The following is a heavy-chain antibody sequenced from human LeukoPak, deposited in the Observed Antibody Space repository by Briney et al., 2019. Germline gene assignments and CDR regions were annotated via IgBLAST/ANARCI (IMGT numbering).Heavy chain of an antibody. Sequence: SETLSLTCNVSGDSINRSRHFWAWIRQSPGRGLEWIGYIYNSGSTYYNPSLKSRVTISVDTSKNQFSLRLSSVTAADTAVYYCARISSSNWYNERGAFDVWGQGTMVTVSS. D-gene: IGHD6-13*01. J-gene: IGHJ3*01. CDR2: IYNSGST. V-gene: IGHV4-39*07. CDR1: GDSINRSRHF. CDR3: ARISSSNWYNERGAFDV.